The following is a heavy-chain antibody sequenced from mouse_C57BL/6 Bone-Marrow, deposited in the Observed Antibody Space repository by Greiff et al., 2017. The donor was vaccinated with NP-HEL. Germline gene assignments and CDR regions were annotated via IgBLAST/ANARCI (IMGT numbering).Heavy chain of an antibody. D-gene: IGHD2-4*01. CDR1: GYTFTDYY. CDR3: AREVDCPAWFAY. V-gene: IGHV1-76*01. J-gene: IGHJ3*01. Sequence: QVQLKESGAELVRPGASVKLSCKASGYTFTDYYINWVKQRPGQGLEWIARIYPGSGNTYYNEKFKGKATLTAEKSSSTAYMQLSSLTSEDSAVYFCAREVDCPAWFAYWGQGTLVTVSA. CDR2: IYPGSGNT.